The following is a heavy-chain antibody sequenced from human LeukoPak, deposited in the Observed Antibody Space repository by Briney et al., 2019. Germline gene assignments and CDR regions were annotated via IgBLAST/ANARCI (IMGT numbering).Heavy chain of an antibody. V-gene: IGHV1-24*01. J-gene: IGHJ6*02. CDR3: ARVGANSYGMDV. CDR2: FDPEDGET. Sequence: ASVKVSCKVSGYTLTELSMHWVRQAPGKGLEWMGGFDPEDGETIYAQKFQGRVTMTEDTSTDTAYMELSSLRSEDTAVYYCARVGANSYGMDVWGQGTTVTVSS. CDR1: GYTLTELS. D-gene: IGHD3-10*01.